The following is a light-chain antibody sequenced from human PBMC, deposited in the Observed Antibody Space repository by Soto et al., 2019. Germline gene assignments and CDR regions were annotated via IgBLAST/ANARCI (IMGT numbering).Light chain of an antibody. CDR1: SGSIASHY. V-gene: IGLV6-57*04. CDR2: EDN. Sequence: NFMLTQPHSVSESPGKTVTISCTRSSGSIASHYVQWYQQRPGSAPTTVIYEDNQRPSGVPDRFSGSIDSSSNSASLTISGLKTEDEADYYCQSYDSSNQNVVFGGGTKVTVL. J-gene: IGLJ2*01. CDR3: QSYDSSNQNVV.